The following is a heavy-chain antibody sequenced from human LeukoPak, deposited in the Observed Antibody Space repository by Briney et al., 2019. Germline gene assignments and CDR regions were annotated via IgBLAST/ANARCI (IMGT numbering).Heavy chain of an antibody. J-gene: IGHJ4*02. V-gene: IGHV3-30*02. D-gene: IGHD1-1*01. CDR2: IRHDESKT. CDR3: ARESSGWNENY. CDR1: GLIFSSYG. Sequence: GGSLRLSCAASGLIFSSYGMHWVRQAPGEGLEWVAYIRHDESKTFYADSVKGRFTISRDNAKNSLYLQMNSLRAEDTAVYYCARESSGWNENYWGQGTLVTVSS.